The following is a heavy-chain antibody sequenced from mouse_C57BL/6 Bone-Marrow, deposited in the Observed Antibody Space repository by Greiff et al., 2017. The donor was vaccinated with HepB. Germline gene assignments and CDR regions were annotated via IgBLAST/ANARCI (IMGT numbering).Heavy chain of an antibody. CDR1: GYTFTDYE. CDR3: TREGNWDYFDY. D-gene: IGHD4-1*01. V-gene: IGHV1-15*01. CDR2: IDPETGGT. Sequence: QVQLQQSGAELVRPGASVTLSCEASGYTFTDYEMHWVKQTPVHGLEWIGAIDPETGGTAYNQKFKGKAILTSDKSSSTAYMELRSLTSEDSAVYYCTREGNWDYFDYWGQGTTLTFSS. J-gene: IGHJ2*01.